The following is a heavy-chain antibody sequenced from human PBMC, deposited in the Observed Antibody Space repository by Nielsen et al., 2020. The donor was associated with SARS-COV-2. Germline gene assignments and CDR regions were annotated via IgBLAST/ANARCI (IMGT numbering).Heavy chain of an antibody. V-gene: IGHV3-30*03. Sequence: GGSLRLSCAASGFTFSDYGIHWVRQAPGKGLEWMAIISRDASDTFYPDSVKGRFTISRDNAKNSLFLQMNSLRAEDTAFYYCARGGVLWFAELPDYWGQGTLVTVSS. CDR1: GFTFSDYG. J-gene: IGHJ4*02. CDR2: ISRDASDT. D-gene: IGHD3-10*01. CDR3: ARGGVLWFAELPDY.